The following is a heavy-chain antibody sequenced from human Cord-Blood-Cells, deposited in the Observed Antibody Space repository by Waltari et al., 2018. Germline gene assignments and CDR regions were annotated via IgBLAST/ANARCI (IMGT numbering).Heavy chain of an antibody. J-gene: IGHJ6*03. CDR1: GGSISSSSYY. Sequence: QLQLQESGPGLVKPSETLSLTCTVSGGSISSSSYYWGWIRQPPGQGLEWIGSIYYSGSTYYNPSLKSRVTISVDTSKNQFSLKLSSVTAADTAVYYCARLARGSKGRLYYYYYYMDVWGKGTTVTVSS. V-gene: IGHV4-39*01. CDR2: IYYSGST. D-gene: IGHD3-16*01. CDR3: ARLARGSKGRLYYYYYYMDV.